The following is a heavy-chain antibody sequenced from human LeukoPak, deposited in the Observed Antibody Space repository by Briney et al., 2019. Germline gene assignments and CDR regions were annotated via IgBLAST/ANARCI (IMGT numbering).Heavy chain of an antibody. V-gene: IGHV3-33*01. CDR3: ARGLRYFDY. J-gene: IGHJ4*02. Sequence: PGRSLRLSCAESGFTFSSYGMHWVRQAPGKGLEWVAVIWYDGSNKYYADSVKGRFTISRDNSKNTLYLQMNSLRAEDTAVYYCARGLRYFDYWGQGTLVTVSS. CDR1: GFTFSSYG. CDR2: IWYDGSNK.